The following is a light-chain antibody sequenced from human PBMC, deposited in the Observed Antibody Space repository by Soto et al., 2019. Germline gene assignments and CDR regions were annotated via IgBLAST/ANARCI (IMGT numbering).Light chain of an antibody. J-gene: IGKJ1*01. CDR1: QSVSSSY. Sequence: EIVLTQSPGTLSLSPGVRATLSCRSSQSVSSSYLAWYQQKPGQAPRLLIYGASSRATGIPDRFSGNGSGTDFTLTISRLEPEDFAVYYCQQYGSSPETFGQGTKVDIK. V-gene: IGKV3-20*01. CDR3: QQYGSSPET. CDR2: GAS.